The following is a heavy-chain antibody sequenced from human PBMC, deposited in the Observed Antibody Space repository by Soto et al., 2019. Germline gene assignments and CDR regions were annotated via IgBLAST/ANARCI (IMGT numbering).Heavy chain of an antibody. D-gene: IGHD3-22*01. J-gene: IGHJ4*02. CDR1: GGSISSSSYY. Sequence: SETLARTFTFSGGSISSSSYYWGWLRQPPGKGLEWIGSIYYTGSTYSNPSLKSRVTISVDTSKNQFSLKLTSVTAPDAAVYYCANYYGSIGLKFWGQGTLVTVSS. V-gene: IGHV4-39*01. CDR3: ANYYGSIGLKF. CDR2: IYYTGST.